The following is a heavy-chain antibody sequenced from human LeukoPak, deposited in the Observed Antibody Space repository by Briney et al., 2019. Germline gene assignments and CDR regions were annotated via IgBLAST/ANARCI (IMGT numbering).Heavy chain of an antibody. CDR1: GFTFSSYS. CDR2: ISSSSSYI. D-gene: IGHD3-10*01. V-gene: IGHV3-21*04. Sequence: GGSLRLSCAASGFTFSSYSMNWVRQAPGKGLEWVSSISSSSSYIYYADSVKGRFTISRDNAKNSLYLQMNSLRAEDTAVYYCAKDGGLLWFGELPRIFYYMDVWGKGTTVTVSS. J-gene: IGHJ6*03. CDR3: AKDGGLLWFGELPRIFYYMDV.